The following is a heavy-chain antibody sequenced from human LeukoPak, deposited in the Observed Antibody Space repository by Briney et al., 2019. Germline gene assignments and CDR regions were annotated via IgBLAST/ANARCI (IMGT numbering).Heavy chain of an antibody. CDR3: AGSSYCSSTSCYTLDWFDP. CDR2: IHTSGST. D-gene: IGHD2-2*02. CDR1: GGSISSYY. Sequence: PSETLSLTCTVPGGSISSYYWSWIRQPAGKGLEWIGRIHTSGSTNYNSSLKSRVTMSVDTSKNQFSLKLSSVTAADTAVYYCAGSSYCSSTSCYTLDWFDPWGQGTLVTVSS. J-gene: IGHJ5*02. V-gene: IGHV4-4*07.